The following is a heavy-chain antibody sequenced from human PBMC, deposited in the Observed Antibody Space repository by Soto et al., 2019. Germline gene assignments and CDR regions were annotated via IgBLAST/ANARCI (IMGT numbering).Heavy chain of an antibody. CDR3: ARSIAAAVDLDY. D-gene: IGHD6-13*01. CDR1: GYTFSSYG. J-gene: IGHJ4*02. CDR2: ISAYNGNT. Sequence: QVLLVQCGAEVKKPGASVKVSCKASGYTFSSYGIIWVRQAPGQGLEWMGWISAYNGNTNYAQKLQGRVTMTTDTSTSTAYMEVRSLRSDDTAVDYCARSIAAAVDLDYGGEGTLVTVSS. V-gene: IGHV1-18*01.